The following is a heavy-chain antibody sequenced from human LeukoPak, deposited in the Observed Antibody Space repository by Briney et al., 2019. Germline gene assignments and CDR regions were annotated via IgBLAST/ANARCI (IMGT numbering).Heavy chain of an antibody. Sequence: SETLSLTCTVSGGSISSYYWSWIRQPPGKGLEWIGYIYYSGSTNYNPSLKSRVTISVDTSKNQFSLKLGSVTAADTAVYYCAREYYYDSSGYYGYYYGMDVWGQGTTVTVSS. D-gene: IGHD3-22*01. CDR2: IYYSGST. J-gene: IGHJ6*02. CDR3: AREYYYDSSGYYGYYYGMDV. CDR1: GGSISSYY. V-gene: IGHV4-59*01.